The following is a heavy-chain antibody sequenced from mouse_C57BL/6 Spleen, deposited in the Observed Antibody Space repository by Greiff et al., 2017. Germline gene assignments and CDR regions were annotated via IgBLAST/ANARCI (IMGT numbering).Heavy chain of an antibody. CDR3: AREDSNYPAGFAY. D-gene: IGHD2-5*01. CDR2: IYPGDGDT. V-gene: IGHV1-80*01. J-gene: IGHJ3*01. Sequence: QVQLQQSGAELVKPGASVKISCKASGYAFSSSWMNWVTQRPGKGLEWIGQIYPGDGDTNYHGKFKGKATLTSDKYSSTAYMQLSGRTSEDSAGYFCAREDSNYPAGFAYCGQGTLVTVSA. CDR1: GYAFSSSW.